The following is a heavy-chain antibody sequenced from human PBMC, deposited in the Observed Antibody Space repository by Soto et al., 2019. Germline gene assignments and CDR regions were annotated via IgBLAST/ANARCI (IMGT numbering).Heavy chain of an antibody. J-gene: IGHJ1*01. D-gene: IGHD3-22*01. V-gene: IGHV1-18*01. Sequence: ASVKVSCKASGYTFTSYGISWVRQAPGQGLEWMGWISAYNGNTNYAQKLQGRVTMTTDTSTSTAYMELRSLRSDDTAVYCCARTYDSSGYTEYFQHWGQGTLVTVSS. CDR2: ISAYNGNT. CDR1: GYTFTSYG. CDR3: ARTYDSSGYTEYFQH.